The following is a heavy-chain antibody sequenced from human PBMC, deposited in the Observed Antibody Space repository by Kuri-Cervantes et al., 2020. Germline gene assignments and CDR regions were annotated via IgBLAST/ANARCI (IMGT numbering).Heavy chain of an antibody. V-gene: IGHV3-30*18. CDR1: GFTFSSYG. CDR2: ISYDGSNK. Sequence: GGSLRLSCAASGFTFSSYGMHWVRQAPGKGLEWVAVISYDGSNKYYADSVKGRFTISRDNSKNSLYLQMNSLRTEDTAFYYCAKIDTPSGFRDSGAFDIWGQGTMVTVSS. D-gene: IGHD5-18*01. CDR3: AKIDTPSGFRDSGAFDI. J-gene: IGHJ3*02.